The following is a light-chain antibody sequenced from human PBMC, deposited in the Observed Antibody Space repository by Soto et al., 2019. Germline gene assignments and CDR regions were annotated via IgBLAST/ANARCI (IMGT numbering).Light chain of an antibody. J-gene: IGLJ1*01. Sequence: SYELTQPLSVSVSPGQTASITCSGDKFEDEDACWYQQKPGQSPVLVIYKDSKRTSGIPERFAGSTSGNTATLTISGTPAMDEADYCCPEWDSSNYVFGTGTKLTVL. CDR1: KFEDED. CDR2: KDS. V-gene: IGLV3-1*01. CDR3: PEWDSSNYV.